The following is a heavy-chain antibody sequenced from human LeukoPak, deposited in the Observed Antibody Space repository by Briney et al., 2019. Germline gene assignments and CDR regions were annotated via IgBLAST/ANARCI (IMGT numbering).Heavy chain of an antibody. V-gene: IGHV1-2*02. CDR1: GYIFTGHY. D-gene: IGHD3-10*01. J-gene: IGHJ4*02. CDR3: VRGGVRVLMDGGHY. Sequence: ASVKVSCKASGYIFTGHYMHWVRQAPGQGLEWMGWIDPNSGGTNYAQNFQGRVTMNRDTSISKAYVEVRGLSSGDRAGYYCVRGGVRVLMDGGHYWGQGTLVTVSS. CDR2: IDPNSGGT.